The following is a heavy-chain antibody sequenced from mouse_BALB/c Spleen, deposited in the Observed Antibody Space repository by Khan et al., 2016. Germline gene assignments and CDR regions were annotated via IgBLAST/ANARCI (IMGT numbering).Heavy chain of an antibody. CDR3: ARSNYDYDYYFDY. Sequence: EVKLLESGPGLVKPSQSLSLTCTVTGYSITSDYAWNWIRQFPGNKLEWMGYISYSGSTSYNPSLKSRLSITRDTSKNQFLLQLNSVTTEDTATYYCARSNYDYDYYFDYWGQGTTLTVSS. CDR1: GYSITSDYA. V-gene: IGHV3-2*02. CDR2: ISYSGST. J-gene: IGHJ2*01. D-gene: IGHD2-4*01.